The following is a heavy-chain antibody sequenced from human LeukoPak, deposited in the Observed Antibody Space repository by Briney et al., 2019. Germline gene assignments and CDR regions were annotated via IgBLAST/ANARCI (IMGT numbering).Heavy chain of an antibody. V-gene: IGHV1-2*04. D-gene: IGHD2-21*02. Sequence: ASVEVSCKASGYTFTGYYMHWVRQAPGQGLEWMGWIYPNSGGTNYAQKFQGWVTMTRGTSIGTAYMELSRLRSDDTAVYYCAREVVTASPRDDAFDIWGQGTMVTVSS. CDR1: GYTFTGYY. J-gene: IGHJ3*02. CDR3: AREVVTASPRDDAFDI. CDR2: IYPNSGGT.